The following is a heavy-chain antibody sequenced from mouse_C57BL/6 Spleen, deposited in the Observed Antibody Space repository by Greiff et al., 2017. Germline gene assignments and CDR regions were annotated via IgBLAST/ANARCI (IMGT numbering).Heavy chain of an antibody. CDR1: GYAFSSSW. J-gene: IGHJ4*01. CDR3: ARSYYYGSSYGYAMDY. CDR2: IYPGDGDT. D-gene: IGHD1-1*01. Sequence: VKPGASVKISCKASGYAFSSSWMNWVKQRPGKGLGWIGRIYPGDGDTNYNGKFKGKATLTADKSSSTAYMQLSSLTSEDSAVYFCARSYYYGSSYGYAMDYWGQGTSVTVSS. V-gene: IGHV1-82*01.